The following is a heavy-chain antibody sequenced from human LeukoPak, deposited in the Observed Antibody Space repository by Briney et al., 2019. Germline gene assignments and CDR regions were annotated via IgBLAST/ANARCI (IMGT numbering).Heavy chain of an antibody. V-gene: IGHV3-30*02. CDR3: AKGGTITFGYMDV. CDR2: IWYGGSNK. D-gene: IGHD3-16*01. Sequence: GGSLRLSCAASGFTFSSYGMHWVRQAPGKGLEWVAVIWYGGSNKYYADSVKGRFTISRDNSKNTLYLQMNSLRAEDTAVYYCAKGGTITFGYMDVWGKGTTVTVSS. J-gene: IGHJ6*03. CDR1: GFTFSSYG.